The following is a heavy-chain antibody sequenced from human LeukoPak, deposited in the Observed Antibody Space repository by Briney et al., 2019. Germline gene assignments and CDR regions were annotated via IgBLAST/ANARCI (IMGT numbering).Heavy chain of an antibody. CDR2: INSDGSST. J-gene: IGHJ4*02. CDR1: GFTFSSYW. V-gene: IGHV3-74*01. D-gene: IGHD1-26*01. Sequence: GGSLRLSCAASGFTFSSYWMHWIRQAPGKGLVWVSRINSDGSSTSYADSVKGRFTISRDNAKNTLYLQMNSLRAEDTAVYYCARGGSYYSEPFDNWGQGTLVTVSS. CDR3: ARGGSYYSEPFDN.